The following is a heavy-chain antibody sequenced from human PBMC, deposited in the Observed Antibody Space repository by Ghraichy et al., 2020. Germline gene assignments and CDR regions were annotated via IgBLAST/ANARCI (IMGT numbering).Heavy chain of an antibody. CDR3: ARRGRGYSLYFYGLDI. CDR1: GGSIRSYY. V-gene: IGHV4-59*08. D-gene: IGHD5-18*01. CDR2: VYYNGNT. J-gene: IGHJ6*02. Sequence: SETLSLTCTVSGGSIRSYYWSWIRHPPGKGLEWIGYVYYNGNTDYSPSLKNRATISVDTSKNQFSLRLTSVTAADTAMYYCARRGRGYSLYFYGLDIWGQGTTVTVS.